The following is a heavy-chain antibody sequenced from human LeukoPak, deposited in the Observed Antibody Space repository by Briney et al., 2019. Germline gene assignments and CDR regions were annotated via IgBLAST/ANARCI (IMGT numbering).Heavy chain of an antibody. V-gene: IGHV3-66*01. Sequence: GGSLRLSCAASGFTVSSNYMSWVRQAPGKGLEWVSVIYGGGSTYYADSVKGRFTISRDNSKNTLYLQMNSLRAEDTAVYYCARAPGGDSGYVMLYWGQGTLVTVSS. CDR1: GFTVSSNY. D-gene: IGHD5-12*01. J-gene: IGHJ4*02. CDR2: IYGGGST. CDR3: ARAPGGDSGYVMLY.